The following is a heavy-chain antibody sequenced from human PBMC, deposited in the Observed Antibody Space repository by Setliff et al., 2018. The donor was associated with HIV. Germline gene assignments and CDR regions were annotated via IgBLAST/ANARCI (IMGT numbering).Heavy chain of an antibody. J-gene: IGHJ2*01. D-gene: IGHD1-26*01. CDR1: GGSLSDYY. Sequence: TLSLTCAVYGGSLSDYYWTWIRQPPGKGLEWIGEINHSGSANNNPSLRSRATISLDASKNQFSLKLSSVTAADTSIYYCARREGRSVSYWYFDLWGRGTLVTVSS. V-gene: IGHV4-34*04. CDR3: ARREGRSVSYWYFDL. CDR2: INHSGSA.